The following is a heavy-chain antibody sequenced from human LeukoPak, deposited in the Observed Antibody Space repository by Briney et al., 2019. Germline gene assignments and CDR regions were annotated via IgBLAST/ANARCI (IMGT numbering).Heavy chain of an antibody. D-gene: IGHD1-26*01. CDR3: ARDMSGSYYSFDY. V-gene: IGHV1-8*03. CDR1: GYTFTSYD. J-gene: IGHJ4*02. CDR2: MNPNSGNT. Sequence: ASVKVSCKASGYTFTSYDINWVRQATGQGLEWMGWMNPNSGNTGYAQKFQGRVTITRNTSISTAYMELSSLRSEDTAVYYCARDMSGSYYSFDYWGQGTLVTVSS.